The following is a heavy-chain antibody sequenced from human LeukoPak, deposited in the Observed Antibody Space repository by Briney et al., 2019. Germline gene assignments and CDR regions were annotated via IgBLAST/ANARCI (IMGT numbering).Heavy chain of an antibody. CDR1: GFTFADYA. J-gene: IGHJ4*02. Sequence: GRSLRLSCEASGFTFADYAMNWVRQAPGKGLECVGFIRSRTYGGAADYAPSVQGRFTISRDDSKSIAYLQMNSLEIEDTAVYYCTRVAIAIIGTDPVDYWGQGTLVTVSP. D-gene: IGHD2-21*01. CDR3: TRVAIAIIGTDPVDY. V-gene: IGHV3-49*04. CDR2: IRSRTYGGAA.